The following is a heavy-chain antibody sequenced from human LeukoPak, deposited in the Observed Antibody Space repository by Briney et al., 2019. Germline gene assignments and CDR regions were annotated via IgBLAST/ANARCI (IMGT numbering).Heavy chain of an antibody. J-gene: IGHJ5*02. CDR2: INHSGST. CDR3: ARDRSSFDP. CDR1: GGSFSGYY. Sequence: PSETLSLTCAVYGGSFSGYYWSWIRQPPGKGLEWIGEINHSGSTNYNPSLKSRVTISVDTSKNQFSLKLSSVTAADTAVYYCARDRSSFDPWGQGTLVTVSS. V-gene: IGHV4-34*01.